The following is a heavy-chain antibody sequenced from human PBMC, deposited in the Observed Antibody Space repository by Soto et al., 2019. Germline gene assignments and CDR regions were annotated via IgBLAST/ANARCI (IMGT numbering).Heavy chain of an antibody. CDR3: ARFPMVAATRGCYFDY. CDR1: GGSISSGGYY. Sequence: SETLSLTCTVSGGSISSGGYYWSWIRQHPGKGLEWIGYTYYSGSTYYNPSLKSRVTISVDTSKNQFSLKLSSVTAADTAVYYCARFPMVAATRGCYFDYWGQGTLVTVSS. CDR2: TYYSGST. V-gene: IGHV4-31*03. D-gene: IGHD2-15*01. J-gene: IGHJ4*02.